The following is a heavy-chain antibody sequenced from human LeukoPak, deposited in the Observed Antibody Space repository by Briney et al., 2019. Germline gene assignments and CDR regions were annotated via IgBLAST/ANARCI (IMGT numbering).Heavy chain of an antibody. J-gene: IGHJ4*02. CDR3: ARGLRVSTSLMTMGFDY. Sequence: PNSGGTNYAQKFQGRVTMTRDTSISTAYMELSRLRSDDTAVYYCARGLRVSTSLMTMGFDYWGQGTLVTVSS. V-gene: IGHV1-2*02. D-gene: IGHD2-2*01. CDR2: PNSGGT.